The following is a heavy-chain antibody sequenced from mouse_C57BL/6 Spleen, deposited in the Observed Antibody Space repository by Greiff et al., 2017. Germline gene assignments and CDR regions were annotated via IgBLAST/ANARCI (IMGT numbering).Heavy chain of an antibody. CDR2: ISSGSSTI. V-gene: IGHV5-17*01. CDR1: GFTFSDYG. D-gene: IGHD1-1*01. Sequence: EVQRVESGGGLVKPGGSLKLSCAASGFTFSDYGMHWVRQAPEKGLEWVAYISSGSSTIYYADTVKGRFTISRDNAKNTLFLQMTSLRSEDKARYYCARLHYGSSWDYFDYWGQGTTLTVSS. CDR3: ARLHYGSSWDYFDY. J-gene: IGHJ2*01.